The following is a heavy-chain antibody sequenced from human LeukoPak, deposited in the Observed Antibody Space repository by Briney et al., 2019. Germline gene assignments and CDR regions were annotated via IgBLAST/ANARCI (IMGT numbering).Heavy chain of an antibody. D-gene: IGHD4/OR15-4a*01. J-gene: IGHJ4*02. Sequence: GGSLRLSCAASGFTVSSNYMSWVRQAPGKGLEWVSGTSVRGDYTYYADSVKGRFTISRDTSKNTLYLQMNSLRAEDTALYFCAKKAQYDGHYPLDYWGQGTLVTVSS. CDR2: TSVRGDYT. V-gene: IGHV3-23*01. CDR3: AKKAQYDGHYPLDY. CDR1: GFTVSSNY.